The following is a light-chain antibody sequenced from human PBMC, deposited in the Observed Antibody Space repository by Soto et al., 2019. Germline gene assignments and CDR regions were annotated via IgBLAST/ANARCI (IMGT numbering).Light chain of an antibody. CDR2: GAS. V-gene: IGKV3-15*01. CDR3: QQYNNWPRT. Sequence: EIVMTQSPATLSVSPGERATLSCRASQSVSSNLAWYQQKPGQAPNLLIYGASTRATGIPARFSGSGSGTEFTLTISSLQSEDFAVYYCQQYNNWPRTFGQVTKVEIK. CDR1: QSVSSN. J-gene: IGKJ1*01.